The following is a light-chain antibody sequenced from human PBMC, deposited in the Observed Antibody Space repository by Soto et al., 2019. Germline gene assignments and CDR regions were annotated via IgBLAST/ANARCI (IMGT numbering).Light chain of an antibody. CDR1: QSVSSH. CDR3: PQFGDWPS. CDR2: DSS. Sequence: EIRMTQSPATLSVSPGDNAALSCRASQSVSSHVVWYQQKPGQAPRLLISDSSTRAPGIPARFSGSGSGTEFTLTISSLQSDDFAVYYCPQFGDWPSFGLGTKVEI. J-gene: IGKJ1*01. V-gene: IGKV3D-15*01.